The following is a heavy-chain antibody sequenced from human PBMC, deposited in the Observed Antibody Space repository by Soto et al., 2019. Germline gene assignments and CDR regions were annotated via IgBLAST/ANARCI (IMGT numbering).Heavy chain of an antibody. Sequence: NPSETLSLTCAVSGGSLSSSAYSWSWIRQPPGKGLEWIGFIYQSGSTYYNPSLKSRVTMSLDRPKNQFSLKLSSVTAADTAVYYCARGLLFYDSDGFSWDDAFDIWGQGTMVTVSS. CDR3: ARGLLFYDSDGFSWDDAFDI. CDR1: GGSLSSSAYS. CDR2: IYQSGST. D-gene: IGHD3-22*01. V-gene: IGHV4-30-2*01. J-gene: IGHJ3*02.